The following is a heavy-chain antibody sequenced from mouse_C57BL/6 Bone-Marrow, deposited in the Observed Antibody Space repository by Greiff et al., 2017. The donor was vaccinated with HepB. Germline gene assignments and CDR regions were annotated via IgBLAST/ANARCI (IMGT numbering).Heavy chain of an antibody. Sequence: VQLKESGGDLVKPGGSLKLSCAASGFTFSSYGMSWVRQTPDKRLEWVATISSGGSYTYYPDSVKGRFTISRDNAKNTLYLQMSSLKSEDTAMYYCARRNYGSSYYAMDYWGQGTSVTVSS. CDR2: ISSGGSYT. J-gene: IGHJ4*01. CDR3: ARRNYGSSYYAMDY. D-gene: IGHD1-1*01. V-gene: IGHV5-6*01. CDR1: GFTFSSYG.